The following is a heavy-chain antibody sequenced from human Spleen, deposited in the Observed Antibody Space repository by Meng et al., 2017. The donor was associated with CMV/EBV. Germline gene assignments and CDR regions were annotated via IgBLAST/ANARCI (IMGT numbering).Heavy chain of an antibody. Sequence: SVKVSCKASGGTFSSYAISWVRQAPGQGLEWMGGIIPIFGTANYAQKFQGRVTITTDESTSTAYMELSSLRSDDTAVYYCARGNVAARPNYFYGMDVWGQGTTVTVSS. CDR3: ARGNVAARPNYFYGMDV. J-gene: IGHJ6*02. CDR2: IIPIFGTA. CDR1: GGTFSSYA. D-gene: IGHD6-6*01. V-gene: IGHV1-69*05.